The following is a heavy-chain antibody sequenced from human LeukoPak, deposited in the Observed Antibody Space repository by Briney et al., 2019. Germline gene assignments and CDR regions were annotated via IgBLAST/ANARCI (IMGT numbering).Heavy chain of an antibody. D-gene: IGHD1-26*01. CDR1: GFTFSSYE. V-gene: IGHV3-48*03. CDR3: ATLSGSWDFDY. CDR2: ISSSGSTI. Sequence: GGSLRLSCAASGFTFSSYEMNWVRQAPGKGLEWVLYISSSGSTIYYADSVKGRFTISRDSAKNSLYLQMNSLRAEDTAVYYCATLSGSWDFDYWGQGTLVTVSS. J-gene: IGHJ4*02.